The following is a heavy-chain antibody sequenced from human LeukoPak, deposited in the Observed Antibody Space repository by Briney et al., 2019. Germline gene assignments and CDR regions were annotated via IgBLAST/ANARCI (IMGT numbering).Heavy chain of an antibody. D-gene: IGHD2-8*01. Sequence: PSETLSLTCTVSGGSISSGSYYWSWIRQPAGKGLEWIGRIYTSGSTNYNPSLKSRVTISVDTSKNPFSLKLSSVTAADTAVYYCVCTKGKFKSFDYWGQGTLVTVSS. V-gene: IGHV4-61*02. CDR3: VCTKGKFKSFDY. CDR2: IYTSGST. CDR1: GGSISSGSYY. J-gene: IGHJ4*02.